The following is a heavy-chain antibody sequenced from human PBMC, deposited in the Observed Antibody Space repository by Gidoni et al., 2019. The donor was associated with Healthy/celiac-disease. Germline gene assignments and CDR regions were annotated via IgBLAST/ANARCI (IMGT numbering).Heavy chain of an antibody. CDR1: GFTVSSYA. D-gene: IGHD6-19*01. CDR2: ISGSGGST. CDR3: AKVKIAVAGRYFDY. Sequence: EVQLLESGGGLVQPGGSLGLSCAASGFTVSSYAMSWVRQAPGKGLEWVSAISGSGGSTYYAASVKGRFTISRDNSKNTLYLQMNSLRAEDTAVYYCAKVKIAVAGRYFDYWGQGTLVTVSS. J-gene: IGHJ4*02. V-gene: IGHV3-23*01.